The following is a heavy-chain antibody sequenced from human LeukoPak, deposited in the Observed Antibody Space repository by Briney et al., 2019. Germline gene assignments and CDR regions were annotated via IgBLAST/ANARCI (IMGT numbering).Heavy chain of an antibody. CDR1: GFTFDNYA. D-gene: IGHD3-10*02. J-gene: IGHJ6*04. CDR2: ISGSGGST. V-gene: IGHV3-23*01. CDR3: AELGITMIGGV. Sequence: GGSLRLSCAASGFTFDNYAMTWVRQAPGKGLEWISTISGSGGSTHYADSVKGRFTISRDNAKNSLYLQMNSLRAEDTAVYYCAELGITMIGGVWGKGTTVTISS.